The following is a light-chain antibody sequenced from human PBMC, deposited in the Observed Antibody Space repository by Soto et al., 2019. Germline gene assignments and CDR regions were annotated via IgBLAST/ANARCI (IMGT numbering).Light chain of an antibody. V-gene: IGLV2-14*01. CDR3: SSYTSSSTPYV. Sequence: ALNPPASVSGSPGQSITISCPGTSSDVGGYNYVSWYQQHPGKAPKLMIYDVSNRPSGVSNRLSGSKSGNTASLTISGLQAEDEADYYCSSYTSSSTPYVFGTGTKVTVL. CDR1: SSDVGGYNY. CDR2: DVS. J-gene: IGLJ1*01.